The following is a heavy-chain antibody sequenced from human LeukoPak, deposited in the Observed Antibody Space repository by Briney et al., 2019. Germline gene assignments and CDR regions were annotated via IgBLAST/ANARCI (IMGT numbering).Heavy chain of an antibody. CDR2: ISYDGSNK. CDR3: ARDWGSAAGTGNEYFQH. J-gene: IGHJ1*01. D-gene: IGHD6-13*01. V-gene: IGHV3-30-3*01. Sequence: GGSLRLSCAASGFTFSSYAMHWVRQAPGKGLEWVAVISYDGSNKYYADSVKGRFTISRDNSKNTLYLQMNSLRAEDTAVYYCARDWGSAAGTGNEYFQHWGQGTLVTVSS. CDR1: GFTFSSYA.